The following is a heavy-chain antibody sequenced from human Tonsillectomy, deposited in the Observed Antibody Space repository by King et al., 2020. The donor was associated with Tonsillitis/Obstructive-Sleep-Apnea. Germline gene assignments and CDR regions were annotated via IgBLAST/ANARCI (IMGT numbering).Heavy chain of an antibody. D-gene: IGHD3-10*01. V-gene: IGHV4-34*01. J-gene: IGHJ6*03. CDR1: GGSFSGYY. CDR3: ARGGDGSGSYFRGYYMDV. Sequence: VQLQQWGAGLLKPSETLSLTCAVYGGSFSGYYWNWIRQPPGKGLEWIGEINHSGSTNYNPSLKSRVTISVDTSQNQFSLKLSSVTAANTAVYYCARGGDGSGSYFRGYYMDVWGKGTTVTVSS. CDR2: INHSGST.